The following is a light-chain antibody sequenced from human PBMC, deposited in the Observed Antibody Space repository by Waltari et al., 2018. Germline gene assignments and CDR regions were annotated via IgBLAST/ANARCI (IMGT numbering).Light chain of an antibody. CDR3: CSYAGTPRVV. Sequence: QSALTQPASVSGSPGQSITLSCTGTNNDIGSYNLVPWYQPHPGKAPKVIIFEVNKRPSGVSNRFSGSKSGNTASLTVSGLHPEDEADYYCCSYAGTPRVVFGGGTKLTVL. CDR2: EVN. CDR1: NNDIGSYNL. V-gene: IGLV2-23*02. J-gene: IGLJ2*01.